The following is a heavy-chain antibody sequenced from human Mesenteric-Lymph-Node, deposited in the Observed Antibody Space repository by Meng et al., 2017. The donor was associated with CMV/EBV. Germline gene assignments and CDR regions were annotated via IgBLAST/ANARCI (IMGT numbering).Heavy chain of an antibody. V-gene: IGHV4-39*07. CDR2: VYHSGTN. J-gene: IGHJ4*02. Sequence: SETLSLTCTVSGGSISSSNYYWGWIRQPPGKGLEWIGSVYHSGTNYYRPSPTSRVTISIDTSKNQFSLNLNSVTAADTAVYYCAREFYDTLTGYSHYLDSWGQGMLVTVSS. CDR1: GGSISSSNYY. D-gene: IGHD3-9*01. CDR3: AREFYDTLTGYSHYLDS.